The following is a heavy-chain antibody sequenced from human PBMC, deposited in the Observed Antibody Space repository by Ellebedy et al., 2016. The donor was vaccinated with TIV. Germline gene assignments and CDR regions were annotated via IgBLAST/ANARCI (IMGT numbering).Heavy chain of an antibody. D-gene: IGHD2-15*01. CDR2: ISHIGAT. V-gene: IGHV4-38-2*02. Sequence: SETLSLTCTVSGYSISSGYYWGWIRQPPGKGLEWIASISHIGATYFKPSLESRVTISADTSNHQFSLRLSSMSAADTAVYYCTRAGYDNTGHAFDMWGPGTMVTVSS. CDR3: TRAGYDNTGHAFDM. CDR1: GYSISSGYY. J-gene: IGHJ3*02.